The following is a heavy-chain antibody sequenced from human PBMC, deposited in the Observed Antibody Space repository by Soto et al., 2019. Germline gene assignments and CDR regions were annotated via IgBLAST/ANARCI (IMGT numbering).Heavy chain of an antibody. V-gene: IGHV4-61*01. J-gene: IGHJ6*02. D-gene: IGHD3-16*01. Sequence: SETLSLTCTVSGGSVSSGSYYWSWIRQPPGKGLEWIGYIYYSGSTNYNPSLKSRVTISVDTSKNQFSLKLSSVTAADTAVYYCASTVDDYVLSRQSQQDYYYGMDVWGQGTTVTVSS. CDR3: ASTVDDYVLSRQSQQDYYYGMDV. CDR1: GGSVSSGSYY. CDR2: IYYSGST.